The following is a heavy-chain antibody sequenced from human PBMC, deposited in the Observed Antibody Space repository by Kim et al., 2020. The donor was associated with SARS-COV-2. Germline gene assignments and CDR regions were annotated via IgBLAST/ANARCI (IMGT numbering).Heavy chain of an antibody. V-gene: IGHV1-69*13. D-gene: IGHD3-16*01. CDR2: IIPIFGTA. Sequence: VKVSCKASGGTFSSYAISWVRQAPGQGLEWMGGIIPIFGTANYAQKFQGRVTITADESTSTAYLELSSLRSEDTAVYYCATAPHVMSYYYGMDVWGQGTTVTVSS. J-gene: IGHJ6*02. CDR1: GGTFSSYA. CDR3: ATAPHVMSYYYGMDV.